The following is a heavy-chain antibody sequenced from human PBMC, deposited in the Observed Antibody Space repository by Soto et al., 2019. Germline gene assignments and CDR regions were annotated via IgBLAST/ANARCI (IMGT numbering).Heavy chain of an antibody. CDR2: IKPDGSEK. CDR1: GFPFSSYW. D-gene: IGHD3-3*01. CDR3: VRAEYDYWSGYQHYFDS. V-gene: IGHV3-7*01. Sequence: HPGGSLRLSCATSGFPFSSYWMSWVRQAPGKGLEWVANIKPDGSEKYYVDSVKGRFTISRDNAKNSLFLQMNSLRAEDTAVYYCVRAEYDYWSGYQHYFDSWGQGTLVTVSS. J-gene: IGHJ4*02.